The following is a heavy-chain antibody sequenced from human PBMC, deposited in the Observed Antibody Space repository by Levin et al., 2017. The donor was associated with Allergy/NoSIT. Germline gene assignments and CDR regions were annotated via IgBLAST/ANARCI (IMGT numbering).Heavy chain of an antibody. D-gene: IGHD3-10*01. CDR3: GLTAFGEYYDAFDI. J-gene: IGHJ3*02. CDR2: IYYSGST. Sequence: PGGSLRLSCTVSGGSISSSSYYWGWIRQPPGKGLEWIGSIYYSGSTYYNPSLKSRVTISVDTSKNQFSLKLSSVTAADTAVYYCGLTAFGEYYDAFDIWGQGTMVTVSS. CDR1: GGSISSSSYY. V-gene: IGHV4-39*01.